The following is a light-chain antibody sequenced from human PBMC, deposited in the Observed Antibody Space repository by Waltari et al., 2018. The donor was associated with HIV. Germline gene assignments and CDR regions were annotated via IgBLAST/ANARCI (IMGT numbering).Light chain of an antibody. V-gene: IGLV2-8*01. J-gene: IGLJ1*01. CDR1: TRAVGGYNY. CDR2: EVS. CDR3: SSYAGSNNLNV. Sequence: QSALTQPPSASGSPGQSVTISCPGTTRAVGGYNYVSWYQQHPGKAPKLMIYEVSKRPSGVPDRFSGSKSGNTASLTVSGLQAEDEADYYCSSYAGSNNLNVFGTGTKVTVL.